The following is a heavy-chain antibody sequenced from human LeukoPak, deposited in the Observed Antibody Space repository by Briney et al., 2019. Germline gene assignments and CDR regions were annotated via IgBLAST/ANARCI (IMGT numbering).Heavy chain of an antibody. V-gene: IGHV3-11*01. CDR3: ATDGAGFDT. CDR1: GFTFNDYY. J-gene: IGHJ5*02. Sequence: GGSLRLSCAASGFTFNDYYMSWIRQAPGKGLEWLSYINIGGTNTHYADSVKGRFTISRDNAKKSLYLEMNNLRAEDTAVYYCATDGAGFDTWGQGVLVTVSP. CDR2: INIGGTNT.